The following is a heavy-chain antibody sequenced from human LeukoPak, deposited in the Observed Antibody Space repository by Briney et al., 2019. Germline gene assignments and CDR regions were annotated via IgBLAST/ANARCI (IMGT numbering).Heavy chain of an antibody. D-gene: IGHD3-10*02. J-gene: IGHJ3*02. CDR1: GGSIGSSSYY. Sequence: PSETLSLTCTVSGGSIGSSSYYWGWIRQPPGKGLEWIGSIYYSGSTYYNPSLKSRVTISVDTSKNQFSLKLSSVTAADTAVYYCARDRSMIGVRDAFDIWGQGTMVTVSS. CDR2: IYYSGST. CDR3: ARDRSMIGVRDAFDI. V-gene: IGHV4-39*07.